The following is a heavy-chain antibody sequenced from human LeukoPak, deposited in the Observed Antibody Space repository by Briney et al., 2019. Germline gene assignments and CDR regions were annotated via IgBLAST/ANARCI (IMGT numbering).Heavy chain of an antibody. CDR3: VCGGDREGDAFDI. J-gene: IGHJ3*02. Sequence: SENLSLTCTVSGGSISSGGYYWSWIRQPPGKGLEWIGYIYHSGSTNYNPSLKSRVTTSVDTSKNQFSLKLRSVTAADTAVYYCVCGGDREGDAFDIWGQGTMVTVSS. D-gene: IGHD2-21*02. CDR1: GGSISSGGYY. V-gene: IGHV4-61*08. CDR2: IYHSGST.